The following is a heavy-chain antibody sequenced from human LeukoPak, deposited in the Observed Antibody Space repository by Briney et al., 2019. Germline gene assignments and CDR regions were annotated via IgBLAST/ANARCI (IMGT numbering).Heavy chain of an antibody. D-gene: IGHD2/OR15-2a*01. CDR2: IYSVGNT. CDR1: GFTVSSNS. CDR3: ARRAGEYSHPYDY. Sequence: GGSLRLSCTVSGFTVSSNSMSWVRQAPGKGLEWVSFIYSVGNTHYSDSVKGRFTISRDNSKNTLYLQMNSLRAKDTAAYYCARRAGEYSHPYDYWGQGTLVTVSS. V-gene: IGHV3-53*01. J-gene: IGHJ4*02.